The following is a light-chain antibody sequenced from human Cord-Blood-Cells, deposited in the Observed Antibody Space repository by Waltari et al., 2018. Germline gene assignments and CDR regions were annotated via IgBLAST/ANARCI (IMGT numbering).Light chain of an antibody. CDR1: SRDVGGYYF. J-gene: IGLJ2*01. V-gene: IGLV2-8*01. Sequence: QSALTPPPSPSGSPGQSVTLSCPGTSRDVGGYYFVSWYQQHPGKAPKLMIYEVSKRPSGVPDRFSGSKSGNTASLNVSGLQAEDEADYYCSSYAGSNNFVVFGGGTKLTVL. CDR3: SSYAGSNNFVV. CDR2: EVS.